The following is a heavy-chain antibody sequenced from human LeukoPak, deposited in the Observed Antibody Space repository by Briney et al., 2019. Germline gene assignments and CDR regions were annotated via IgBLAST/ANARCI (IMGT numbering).Heavy chain of an antibody. CDR3: ARAIAAGDIETYYYYYGMDV. V-gene: IGHV3-11*01. CDR2: ISSSGSTI. Sequence: GGSLRLSCAASGFTFSDYYMSWIRQAPGKGLEWVSYISSSGSTIYYADSVKGRFTVSRDNAKNSLYLQMNSLRAEDTAVYYCARAIAAGDIETYYYYYGMDVWGQGTTVTVSS. J-gene: IGHJ6*02. CDR1: GFTFSDYY. D-gene: IGHD6-13*01.